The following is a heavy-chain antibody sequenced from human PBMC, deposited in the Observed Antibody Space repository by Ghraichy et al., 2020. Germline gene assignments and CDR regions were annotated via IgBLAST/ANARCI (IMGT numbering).Heavy chain of an antibody. D-gene: IGHD3-10*01. CDR2: IYYSGST. CDR3: ALARAYYGSGRAHSSYYGMDV. J-gene: IGHJ6*02. CDR1: GGSISSYY. V-gene: IGHV4-59*01. Sequence: SETLSLTCTVSGGSISSYYWSWIRQPPGKGLEWIGYIYYSGSTNYNPSLKSRVTISVDTSKNQFSLKLSSVTAADTAVYYCALARAYYGSGRAHSSYYGMDVWGQGTTVTVSS.